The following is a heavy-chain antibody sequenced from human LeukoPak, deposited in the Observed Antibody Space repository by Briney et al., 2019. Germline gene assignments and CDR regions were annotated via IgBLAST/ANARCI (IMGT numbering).Heavy chain of an antibody. D-gene: IGHD6-19*01. CDR2: IYYDGSTK. CDR1: GFSFNNYG. CDR3: ARDSSGGGWRYFDY. J-gene: IGHJ4*02. V-gene: IGHV3-33*01. Sequence: PGGSLRLSCVASGFSFNNYGFHWVRQAPGKGLEWVADIYYDGSTKYYGDSVKGRFTISRDNSENTLYLQINSLRAEDTAVYYCARDSSGGGWRYFDYWGQGTLVTVSS.